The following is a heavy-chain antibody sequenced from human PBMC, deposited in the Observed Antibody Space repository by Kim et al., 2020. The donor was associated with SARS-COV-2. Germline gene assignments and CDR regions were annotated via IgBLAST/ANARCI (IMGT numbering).Heavy chain of an antibody. J-gene: IGHJ5*02. CDR2: ISHSGNT. Sequence: SETLSLTCGVSGGSISSGTWWSWVRQPPGKGLEWIGEISHSGNTNYNPSLRSRVTITVDKTKKQFPLSQIPVTAADTAGVYYSTLGYDSGCYYWFDPRG. V-gene: IGHV4-4*02. CDR3: STLGYDSGCYYWFDP. D-gene: IGHD1-26*01. CDR1: GGSISSGTW.